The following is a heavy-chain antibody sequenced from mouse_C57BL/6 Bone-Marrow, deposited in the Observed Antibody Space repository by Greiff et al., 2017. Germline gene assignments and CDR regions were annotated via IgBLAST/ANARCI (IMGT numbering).Heavy chain of an antibody. V-gene: IGHV5-6*02. CDR3: ARRPERYGSSYGYWYFDV. J-gene: IGHJ1*03. D-gene: IGHD1-1*01. CDR1: GFTFSSYG. CDR2: ISSGGSYT. Sequence: EVKLMESGGDLVKPGGSLKLSCAASGFTFSSYGMSWVRQTPDKRLEWVATISSGGSYTYYPDSVKGRFTISRENAKNTLYLQMSSLKSEDTAMYYCARRPERYGSSYGYWYFDVGGTGTTVTVSS.